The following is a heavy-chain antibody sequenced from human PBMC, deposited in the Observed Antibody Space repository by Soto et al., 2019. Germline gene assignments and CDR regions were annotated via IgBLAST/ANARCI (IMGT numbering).Heavy chain of an antibody. V-gene: IGHV3-30-3*01. CDR2: ISYDGSNK. CDR1: GFTFSSYA. J-gene: IGHJ2*01. CDR3: ARDEEGTMVRGVSWYFDL. Sequence: QVQLVESGGGVVQPGRSLRLSCAASGFTFSSYAMHWVRQAPGKGLEWVAVISYDGSNKYYADSVKGRFTISRDNSKNTLYLQMNSLRAEDTAVYYCARDEEGTMVRGVSWYFDLCGRGTLVTVSS. D-gene: IGHD3-10*01.